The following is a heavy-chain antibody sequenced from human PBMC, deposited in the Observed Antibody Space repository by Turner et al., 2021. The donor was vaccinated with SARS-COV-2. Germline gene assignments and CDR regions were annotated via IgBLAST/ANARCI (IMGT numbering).Heavy chain of an antibody. D-gene: IGHD3-22*01. CDR2: VYYGGST. V-gene: IGHV4-39*01. CDR1: GGSISSSSYY. J-gene: IGHJ4*02. CDR3: ARLPYYYDSSGPIDY. Sequence: LQLQESGPGLVKNSETLSLKCTVSGGSISSSSYYWGWSRQPPGKGLEWIGTVYYGGSTYYNPSLKSRVSISVDTSKNKFSLKLSYVTAADTAVYYCARLPYYYDSSGPIDYWGQGTLVTVSS.